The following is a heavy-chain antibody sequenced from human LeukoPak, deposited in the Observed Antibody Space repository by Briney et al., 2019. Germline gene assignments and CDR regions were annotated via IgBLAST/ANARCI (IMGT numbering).Heavy chain of an antibody. CDR2: ISGSGGST. Sequence: GGSLRLSCAASGFTFSSCAMSWVRQAPGKGLEWVSAISGSGGSTYYADSVKGRFTISRDNSKNTLYLQMNSLRAEDTAVYYCAKDREYYDSSGPYYFDYWGQGTLVTVSS. J-gene: IGHJ4*02. D-gene: IGHD3-22*01. CDR3: AKDREYYDSSGPYYFDY. V-gene: IGHV3-23*01. CDR1: GFTFSSCA.